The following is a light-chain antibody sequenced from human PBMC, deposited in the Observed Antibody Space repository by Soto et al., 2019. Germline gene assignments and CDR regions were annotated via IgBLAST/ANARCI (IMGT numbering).Light chain of an antibody. V-gene: IGKV1-5*01. Sequence: DIQMIQSPSTLSASVGHRVTITCRASQTIRSWLAWYQQKPGKAPNLLIYAASTLKSGVPSRFSGNGSETEFTLTISSLQPDDFATYYCQQYHSYYRTFGQGTKLEIK. CDR1: QTIRSW. J-gene: IGKJ2*01. CDR3: QQYHSYYRT. CDR2: AAS.